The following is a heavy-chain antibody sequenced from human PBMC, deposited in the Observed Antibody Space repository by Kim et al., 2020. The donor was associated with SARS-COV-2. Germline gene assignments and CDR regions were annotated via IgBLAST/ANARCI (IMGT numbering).Heavy chain of an antibody. J-gene: IGHJ4*02. CDR1: GFTFSSYS. CDR2: ISSSSSYI. D-gene: IGHD6-19*01. Sequence: GGSLRLSCAASGFTFSSYSMNWVRQAPGKGLEWVSSISSSSSYIYYADSVKGRFTISRDNVKNSLYLQMNSLRAEDTAVYYCARVRRGSGWLLPFDYWGQGTLVTVSS. V-gene: IGHV3-21*04. CDR3: ARVRRGSGWLLPFDY.